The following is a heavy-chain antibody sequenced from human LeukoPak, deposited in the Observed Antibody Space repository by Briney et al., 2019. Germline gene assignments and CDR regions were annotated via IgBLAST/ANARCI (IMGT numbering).Heavy chain of an antibody. CDR1: GFTISSHG. J-gene: IGHJ5*02. D-gene: IGHD6-19*01. CDR3: AKDWESGGWYNYFDP. V-gene: IGHV3-30*18. Sequence: PGTSLRPSCAVSGFTISSHGMHWVRQAPGKGPEWVAMIAYHGNTEYYGDSVKGRFTISRDNSKNTLYLQMDSLRAEDTAVYHCAKDWESGGWYNYFDPWGQGTLVTISS. CDR2: IAYHGNTE.